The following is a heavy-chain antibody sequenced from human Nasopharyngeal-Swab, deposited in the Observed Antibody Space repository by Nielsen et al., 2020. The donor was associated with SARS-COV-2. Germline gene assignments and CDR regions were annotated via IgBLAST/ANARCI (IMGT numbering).Heavy chain of an antibody. CDR2: ISGSGGST. CDR1: GFTFSSYA. Sequence: GESLKISCAASGFTFSSYAMSWVRQAPGKGLEWVSAISGSGGSTYYADSAKGRFTISRDNSKNTLYLQMNSLRAEDTAVYYCAKALNYYDSSSYSLGHWGQGTLVTVSS. V-gene: IGHV3-23*01. D-gene: IGHD3-22*01. CDR3: AKALNYYDSSSYSLGH. J-gene: IGHJ4*02.